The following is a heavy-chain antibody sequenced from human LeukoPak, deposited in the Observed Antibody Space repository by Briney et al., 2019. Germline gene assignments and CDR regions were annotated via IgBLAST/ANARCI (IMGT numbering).Heavy chain of an antibody. Sequence: GGSLRLSCAASGFTFSSYGMHWVRQAPGKGLEWVAFIRYDGSNKYYADSVKGRFTISRDNSKNTLYLQMNSLRAEDTAVYYCAKDPYPYYDSSGYSPSYYFDYWGQGTLVTVSS. D-gene: IGHD3-22*01. V-gene: IGHV3-30*02. CDR3: AKDPYPYYDSSGYSPSYYFDY. CDR2: IRYDGSNK. CDR1: GFTFSSYG. J-gene: IGHJ4*02.